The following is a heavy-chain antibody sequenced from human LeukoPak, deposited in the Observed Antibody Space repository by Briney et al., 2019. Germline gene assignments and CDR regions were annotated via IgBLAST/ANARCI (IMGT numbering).Heavy chain of an antibody. CDR3: ANQEIPWEAWYGMDV. D-gene: IGHD1-26*01. Sequence: GGSLRLSCAASGFTFSSYAMSWVRQAPGKGLEWVSAISGSGGSTYYADSVKGRFTISRDNSKNTPYLQMNSLRAEDTAVYYCANQEIPWEAWYGMDVWGQGTTVTVSS. J-gene: IGHJ6*02. CDR2: ISGSGGST. CDR1: GFTFSSYA. V-gene: IGHV3-23*01.